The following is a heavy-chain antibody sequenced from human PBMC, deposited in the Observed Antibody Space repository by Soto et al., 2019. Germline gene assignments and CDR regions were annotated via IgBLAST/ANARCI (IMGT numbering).Heavy chain of an antibody. D-gene: IGHD2-2*03. CDR1: GFTFSSYA. CDR2: ISGSGGST. CDR3: AKVRPAMDMVVVPAHDY. V-gene: IGHV3-23*01. J-gene: IGHJ4*02. Sequence: GGSLRLSCAASGFTFSSYAMSWVRQAPGKGLEWVSAISGSGGSTYYADSVKGRFTISRDNSKNTLYLQINSLRAEDTAVYYYAKVRPAMDMVVVPAHDYGGQGTLVTVSS.